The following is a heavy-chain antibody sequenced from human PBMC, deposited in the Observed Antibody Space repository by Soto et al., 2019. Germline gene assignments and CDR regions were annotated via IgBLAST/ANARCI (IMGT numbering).Heavy chain of an antibody. V-gene: IGHV5-10-1*01. CDR3: ARLIAAAGGYYYYGMDV. J-gene: IGHJ6*02. D-gene: IGHD6-13*01. CDR1: GYSFTIYW. Sequence: GESLKISCNGSGYSFTIYWISWVRQMPGKGLEWMGRIDPSDSYTNYSPSFQGHVTISADKSISTAYLQWSSLKASDTAMYYCARLIAAAGGYYYYGMDVWGQGTTVTVSS. CDR2: IDPSDSYT.